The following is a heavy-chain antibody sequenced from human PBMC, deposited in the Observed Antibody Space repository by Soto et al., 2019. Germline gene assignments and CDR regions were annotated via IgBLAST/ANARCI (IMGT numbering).Heavy chain of an antibody. CDR2: SSGSGSGGST. V-gene: IGHV3-23*01. J-gene: IGHJ4*02. D-gene: IGHD4-4*01. Sequence: GGSLRLSCAASGFTFTNYAMTWVRQAPGKGLEWVSISSGSGSGGSTNYADSVKGRFTISRDNSKNTLYLQMNSLRVEDTAVYYCAKDRDDYRNYVFDYWGQGTLVTVS. CDR3: AKDRDDYRNYVFDY. CDR1: GFTFTNYA.